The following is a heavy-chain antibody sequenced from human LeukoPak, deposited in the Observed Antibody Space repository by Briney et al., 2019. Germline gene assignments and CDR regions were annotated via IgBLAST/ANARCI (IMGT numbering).Heavy chain of an antibody. J-gene: IGHJ4*02. D-gene: IGHD3-22*01. V-gene: IGHV3-30*18. CDR1: GFTFSSYG. Sequence: GGSLRLSCAASGFTFSSYGMHWVRQAPGKGLEWVAVISYDGSNKYYADSVKGRFTISRDNSKNTLHLQMNSLRAEDTAVYYCAKDSNYDSSGSPGTLFDYWGQGTLVTVSS. CDR2: ISYDGSNK. CDR3: AKDSNYDSSGSPGTLFDY.